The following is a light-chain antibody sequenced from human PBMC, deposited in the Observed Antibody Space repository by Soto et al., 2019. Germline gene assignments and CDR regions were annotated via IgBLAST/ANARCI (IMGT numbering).Light chain of an antibody. CDR3: QQRSNWPPT. J-gene: IGKJ4*01. CDR2: GAS. CDR1: QSISSRK. Sequence: EIVLAESPGTLSLPPGETGTLSCRASQSISSRKIAWFQQKPGQAPRLVMYGASSRGTGIPDRFSGGGSGTDLNLTISRLEPEDFAVYYCQQRSNWPPTCGGGTKVDIK. V-gene: IGKV3D-20*02.